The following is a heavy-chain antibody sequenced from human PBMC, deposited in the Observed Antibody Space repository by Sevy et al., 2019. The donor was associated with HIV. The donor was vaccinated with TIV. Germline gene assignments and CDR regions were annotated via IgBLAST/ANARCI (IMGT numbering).Heavy chain of an antibody. V-gene: IGHV4-59*13. D-gene: IGHD4-4*01. J-gene: IGHJ6*02. CDR1: GGSISSYY. CDR3: ARDVNSRDMDV. CDR2: IYYIGST. Sequence: SETLSLTCAVSGGSISSYYWSWIRQPPGKGLEWIGYIYYIGSTNYNPSLKSRVTISVDTSKNQFSLKLSSVTAADTAVYYCARDVNSRDMDVWGQGTTVTVSS.